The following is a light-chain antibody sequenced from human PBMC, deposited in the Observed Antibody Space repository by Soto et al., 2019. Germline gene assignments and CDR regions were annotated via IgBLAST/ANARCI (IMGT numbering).Light chain of an antibody. CDR3: QQYVSTPIT. Sequence: IVMTQSPDSLAVSLGERATINCKSSQSVLYSSNNKNYLTWYQQKPGQPPKLLFYWASTRESGVPDRFSGSGSGTDFTLTISSLQAEDVAVYYCQQYVSTPITFGQGTRLEIK. J-gene: IGKJ5*01. CDR2: WAS. V-gene: IGKV4-1*01. CDR1: QSVLYSSNNKNY.